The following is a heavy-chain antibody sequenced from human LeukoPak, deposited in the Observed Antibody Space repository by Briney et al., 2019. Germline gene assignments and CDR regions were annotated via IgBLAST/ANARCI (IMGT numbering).Heavy chain of an antibody. Sequence: SETLSLTCAVYGGSFSGYYWSWIRQPPGKGLEWIGEINHSGSTNYNPSLKSRVTISVDTSKNQFSLKLSSVTAADTAVYYCARPQTPNLLTSFDLWGQGTMVSVSS. D-gene: IGHD3-9*01. V-gene: IGHV4-34*01. CDR2: INHSGST. CDR1: GGSFSGYY. J-gene: IGHJ3*01. CDR3: ARPQTPNLLTSFDL.